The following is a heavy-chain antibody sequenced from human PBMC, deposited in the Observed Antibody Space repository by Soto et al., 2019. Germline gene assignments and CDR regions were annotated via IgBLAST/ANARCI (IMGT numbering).Heavy chain of an antibody. CDR3: ATQVGTSTTFDD. D-gene: IGHD1-26*01. J-gene: IGHJ4*02. CDR2: LYSGGKT. Sequence: EVQLVESGGGLIQPGGSLRLSCAASGFTVSSGYMSWVRQAPGKGLEWVSALYSGGKTYYADSVKGRFTISRDNSNNTLYLQMNSLRADDTAVYYCATQVGTSTTFDDWGQGALVTVSP. CDR1: GFTVSSGY. V-gene: IGHV3-53*01.